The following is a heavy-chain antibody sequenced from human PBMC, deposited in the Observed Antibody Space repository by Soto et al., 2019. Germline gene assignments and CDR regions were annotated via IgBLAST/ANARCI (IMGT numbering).Heavy chain of an antibody. D-gene: IGHD2-2*02. CDR1: GGTFSSYA. Sequence: QVVLVQSGAEVKKSGSSVKVSCKASGGTFSSYAINWVRQAPGQGLEWMGGIIPMFGKANYAENFQGRVTISADESTITAYMELSSLTSDDAAVYYRARGYRDGYFYAMDVWGQGTTVTVSS. CDR2: IIPMFGKA. V-gene: IGHV1-69*01. CDR3: ARGYRDGYFYAMDV. J-gene: IGHJ6*02.